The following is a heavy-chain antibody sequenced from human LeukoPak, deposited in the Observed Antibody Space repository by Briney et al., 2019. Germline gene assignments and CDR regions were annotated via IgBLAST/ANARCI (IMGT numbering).Heavy chain of an antibody. CDR1: GGSFSGYY. CDR2: INHSGST. V-gene: IGHV4-34*01. CDR3: ARTWVGCSGGSCYEDY. J-gene: IGHJ4*02. Sequence: SETLPLTCAVYGGSFSGYYWSWIRQPPGKGLEWIGEINHSGSTNYNPSLKSRVTISVDTSKNQFSLKLSSVTAADTAVYYCARTWVGCSGGSCYEDYWGQGTLVTVSS. D-gene: IGHD2-15*01.